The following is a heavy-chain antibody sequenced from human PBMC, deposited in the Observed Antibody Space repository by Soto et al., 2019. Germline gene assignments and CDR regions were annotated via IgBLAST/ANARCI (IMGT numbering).Heavy chain of an antibody. CDR2: IYYSGST. D-gene: IGHD6-13*01. J-gene: IGHJ4*02. V-gene: IGHV4-39*01. Sequence: PSKTLSLTCTVSGGSISSSSYYWGWIRQPPGKGLEWIGSIYYSGSTYYNPSLKSRVTISVDTSKNQFSLKLSSVTAADTAVYYCARRSIKLAAAGTTRYFDYWGQGTLVTVSS. CDR1: GGSISSSSYY. CDR3: ARRSIKLAAAGTTRYFDY.